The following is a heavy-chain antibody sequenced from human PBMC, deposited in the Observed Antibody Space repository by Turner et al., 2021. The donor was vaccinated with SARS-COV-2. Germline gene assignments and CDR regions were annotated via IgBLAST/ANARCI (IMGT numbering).Heavy chain of an antibody. CDR2: ISYDGSNK. CDR1: GFTFSSYG. D-gene: IGHD2-15*01. Sequence: VQLVESAGGVVQPRWSLILSCPASGFTFSSYGMHWVRQAPGKGLEWVAVISYDGSNKYYADSVKGRFTISRDNSKNTLYLQMNSLRAEDTAVYYCAKGGGPYCSGGSCYPGSFDYWGQGTLVTVSS. J-gene: IGHJ4*02. CDR3: AKGGGPYCSGGSCYPGSFDY. V-gene: IGHV3-30*18.